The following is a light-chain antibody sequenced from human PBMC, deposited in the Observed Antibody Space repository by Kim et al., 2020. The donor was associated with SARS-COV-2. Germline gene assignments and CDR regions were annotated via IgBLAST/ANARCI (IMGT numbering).Light chain of an antibody. CDR3: ATWDDNVDGYV. J-gene: IGLJ1*01. CDR1: SSNIGVNP. Sequence: QRVTFSCSGSSSNIGVNPVNWYQHFPGAAPKVVIFDDNQRPSGIPDRFSGSKSGASASLAISGLQSDDEADYYCATWDDNVDGYVFGTGTKVTVL. V-gene: IGLV1-44*01. CDR2: DDN.